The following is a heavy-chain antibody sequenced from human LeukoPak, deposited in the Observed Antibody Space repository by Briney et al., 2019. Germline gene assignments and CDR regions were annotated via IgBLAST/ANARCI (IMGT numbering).Heavy chain of an antibody. D-gene: IGHD3-10*01. J-gene: IGHJ4*02. CDR3: TTRANYYGSGPLGY. V-gene: IGHV3-15*01. CDR1: GFTFSNAW. Sequence: PGGSLRLSCAASGFTFSNAWMSWVRQAPGKGLEWVGRIKSKTDGGTTDYAAPVKGRFTISRDDSKNTLYLQMNSLKTEATAVYSCTTRANYYGSGPLGYWGQGTLVTVSS. CDR2: IKSKTDGGTT.